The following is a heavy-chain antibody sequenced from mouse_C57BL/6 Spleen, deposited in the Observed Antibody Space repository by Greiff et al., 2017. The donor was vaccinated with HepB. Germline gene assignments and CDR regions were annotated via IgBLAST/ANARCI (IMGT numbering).Heavy chain of an antibody. Sequence: QVQLQQSGPGLVQPSQSLSITCTVSGFSLTSYGVHWVRQSPGKGLEWLGVIWSGGSTDYNAAFISRMSISKDNSQSQVFFKMNSLQADDTAIYYCARGDWAGAMDYWGQGTSVTVSS. V-gene: IGHV2-2*01. CDR3: ARGDWAGAMDY. CDR1: GFSLTSYG. D-gene: IGHD4-1*01. J-gene: IGHJ4*01. CDR2: IWSGGST.